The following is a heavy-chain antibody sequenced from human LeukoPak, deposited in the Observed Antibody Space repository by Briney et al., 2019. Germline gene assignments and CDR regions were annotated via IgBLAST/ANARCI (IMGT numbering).Heavy chain of an antibody. CDR3: ARGHTAVTRHFDF. V-gene: IGHV3-11*04. J-gene: IGHJ4*02. D-gene: IGHD4-17*01. CDR1: GFTFSDYY. Sequence: KPGGSLRLSCAASGFTFSDYYMSWIRQAPGKGLEWVSYISSSGSTIYYAGSVKGRFTISRDNAKNSLYLDMNSLRAEDTAVYYCARGHTAVTRHFDFWGQGTLVTVSS. CDR2: ISSSGSTI.